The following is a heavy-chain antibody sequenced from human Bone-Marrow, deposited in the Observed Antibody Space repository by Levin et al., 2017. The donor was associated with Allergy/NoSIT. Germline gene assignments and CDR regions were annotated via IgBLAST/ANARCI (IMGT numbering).Heavy chain of an antibody. CDR3: ARSEYSSTWVPAFDI. CDR2: IYYGGNT. V-gene: IGHV4-31*03. CDR1: GGYIRSAGYY. J-gene: IGHJ3*02. D-gene: IGHD6-13*01. Sequence: SPTLSLPCTVSGGYIRSAGYYWRWLRQHPGKGLEWIGYIYYGGNTYYNPSLKSRVTISVDTSKNQFSLKLSSVTAADTAVYYCARSEYSSTWVPAFDIWGQGTMVTVSS.